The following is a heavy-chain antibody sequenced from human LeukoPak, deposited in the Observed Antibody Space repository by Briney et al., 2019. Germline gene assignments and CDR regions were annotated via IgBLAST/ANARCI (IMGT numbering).Heavy chain of an antibody. Sequence: ASVKVSCKXSGYTFTGYYMHWVRQAPGQGLEWMGWINPNSGGTNYAQKFQGRVTMTRDTSISTAYMELSRLRSDDTAVYYCAISPTEYSSSYFDYWGQGTLVTVSS. V-gene: IGHV1-2*02. D-gene: IGHD6-6*01. CDR2: INPNSGGT. CDR1: GYTFTGYY. J-gene: IGHJ4*02. CDR3: AISPTEYSSSYFDY.